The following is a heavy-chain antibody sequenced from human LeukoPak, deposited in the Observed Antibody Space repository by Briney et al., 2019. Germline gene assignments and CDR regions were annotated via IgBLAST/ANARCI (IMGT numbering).Heavy chain of an antibody. Sequence: GSLRLSCAASGITLSTYWMSWVRQPPGKGLEWIGEIYHSGSTNYNPSLKSRVTISVDKSKNQFSLKMSSVTAADTAVYYCARRSGSCVDYWGQGTLVTVSS. J-gene: IGHJ4*02. CDR1: GITLSTYW. CDR2: IYHSGST. CDR3: ARRSGSCVDY. D-gene: IGHD1-26*01. V-gene: IGHV4-4*02.